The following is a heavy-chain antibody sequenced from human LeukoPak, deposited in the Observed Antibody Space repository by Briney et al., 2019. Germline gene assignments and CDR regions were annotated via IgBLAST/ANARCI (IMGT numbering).Heavy chain of an antibody. CDR1: GFTFSDLY. Sequence: PGGSLRLSCAASGFTFSDLYMDWVRQAPGKGLEWVGRTRNKPNSYTTEYAASVKGRFTISRDDSKNSLFLQMNSLKTEDMAVYYCVRDFYESSGSTYYFDYWGQGTLVTVSS. V-gene: IGHV3-72*01. CDR2: TRNKPNSYTT. D-gene: IGHD3-22*01. CDR3: VRDFYESSGSTYYFDY. J-gene: IGHJ4*02.